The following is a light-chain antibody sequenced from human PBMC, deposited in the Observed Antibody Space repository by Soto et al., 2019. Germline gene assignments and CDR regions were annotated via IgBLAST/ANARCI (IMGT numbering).Light chain of an antibody. CDR3: QQSNTYPLT. Sequence: DIQMTQSPSTLSASVGDRVTITCRASQSISTWLAWYQQKLGKAPKLLIYKASSLEGGVPSSFSGSGSGIQLNIKIRRLQPDDFATYYCQQSNTYPLTFCEGTSLNIK. CDR2: KAS. J-gene: IGKJ4*01. CDR1: QSISTW. V-gene: IGKV1-5*03.